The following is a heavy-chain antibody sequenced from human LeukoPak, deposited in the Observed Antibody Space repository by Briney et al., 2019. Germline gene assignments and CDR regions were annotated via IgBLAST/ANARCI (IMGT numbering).Heavy chain of an antibody. CDR2: ISAYNGNT. Sequence: ASVKVSCKASGYTFTSYGISWVRQAPGQGLEWMGWISAYNGNTNYAQKLQGRVTMTTDTSTSTAYMELRSLRSDDTAVYYCASRHLDFWSGYTTTSTFDYWGQGTLVTVSS. CDR3: ASRHLDFWSGYTTTSTFDY. CDR1: GYTFTSYG. J-gene: IGHJ4*02. V-gene: IGHV1-18*01. D-gene: IGHD3-3*01.